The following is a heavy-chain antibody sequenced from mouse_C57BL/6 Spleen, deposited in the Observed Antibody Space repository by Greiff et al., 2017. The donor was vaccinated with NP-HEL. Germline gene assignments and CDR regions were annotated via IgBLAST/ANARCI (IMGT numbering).Heavy chain of an antibody. CDR3: ASGGQVGVHCDY. J-gene: IGHJ2*01. Sequence: VQLHQSGAELMKPGASVKLSCKASGYTFTGYWIEWVKQRPGHGLEWIGEILPGSGSTTYNEKFKGKATLTAATSSNTAYMQLSSLTTEDSAVYFCASGGQVGVHCDYWGQGTTLTVSS. CDR1: GYTFTGYW. CDR2: ILPGSGST. D-gene: IGHD3-1*01. V-gene: IGHV1-9*01.